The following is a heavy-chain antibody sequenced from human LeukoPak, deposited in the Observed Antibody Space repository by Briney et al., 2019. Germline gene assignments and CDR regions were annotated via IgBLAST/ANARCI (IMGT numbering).Heavy chain of an antibody. D-gene: IGHD6-19*01. CDR3: ARDEFGSGPGEYYFQH. V-gene: IGHV4-59*01. CDR1: GGSISSYY. Sequence: SETLSLTCTVSGGSISSYYWGWIRQPPGKGLEWIGYIYYSGSTNYNPSLKSRVTISVDTSKNQFSLKLSPVTAADTAVYYCARDEFGSGPGEYYFQHWGQGTLVTVSS. CDR2: IYYSGST. J-gene: IGHJ1*01.